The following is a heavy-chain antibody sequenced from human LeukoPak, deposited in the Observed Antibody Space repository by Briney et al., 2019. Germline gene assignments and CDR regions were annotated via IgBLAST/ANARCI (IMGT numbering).Heavy chain of an antibody. CDR1: GFTFSSYW. V-gene: IGHV3-7*01. J-gene: IGHJ3*02. D-gene: IGHD3-22*01. Sequence: TGGSLRLSCAASGFTFSSYWMSWVRQAPGKGLEWVANIKQDGSEKYYVDSVKGRFTISRDNAKNSLYLQMNSLRAEDTAVYYCARYYYDSRGENDAFDIWGQGTMVTVSS. CDR3: ARYYYDSRGENDAFDI. CDR2: IKQDGSEK.